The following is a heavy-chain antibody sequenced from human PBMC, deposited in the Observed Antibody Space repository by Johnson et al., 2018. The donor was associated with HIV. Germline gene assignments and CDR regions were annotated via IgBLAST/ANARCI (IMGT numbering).Heavy chain of an antibody. CDR1: GFTFSSYA. J-gene: IGHJ3*02. V-gene: IGHV3-23*04. CDR3: AKVSDSSGWYEFGDAFDI. CDR2: ISGSGSTI. Sequence: VQLVESGGGLVQPGGSLRLSCAASGFTFSSYAMSWVRQAPGKGLEWVSAISGSGSTIYYADSVKGRFTISRDNSKNTLYLQMNSLRAEDTALYYCAKVSDSSGWYEFGDAFDIWGQGTMVTVSS. D-gene: IGHD6-19*01.